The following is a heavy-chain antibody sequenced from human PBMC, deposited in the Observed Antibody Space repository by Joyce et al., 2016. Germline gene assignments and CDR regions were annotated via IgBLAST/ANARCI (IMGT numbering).Heavy chain of an antibody. D-gene: IGHD3-22*01. CDR1: GFTFSNYG. V-gene: IGHV3-30*03. CDR2: ISYAESIT. Sequence: QVHLVESGGGVVQPGKSLRLSCAASGFTFSNYGLHWVRQAAGNGLDWLAFISYAESITYYGASVKCRFTSTRDDSKNNMYLQMNSLRPEDTAVYFCARARDHHDRGGNYYSFDSWGQGTLATVSS. CDR3: ARARDHHDRGGNYYSFDS. J-gene: IGHJ4*02.